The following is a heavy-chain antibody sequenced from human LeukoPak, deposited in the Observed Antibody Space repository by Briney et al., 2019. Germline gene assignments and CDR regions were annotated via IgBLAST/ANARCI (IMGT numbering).Heavy chain of an antibody. Sequence: SETLSLTCTVSGGSISSYYWSWIRQPPGKGLEWIGYIYYSGSTNYNSSFKSRVTISIDTSKNQFSLRLSSVTAADTAVYYCARGGPYSNYFDYWGQGTLVTVSS. J-gene: IGHJ4*02. V-gene: IGHV4-59*01. CDR3: ARGGPYSNYFDY. CDR2: IYYSGST. D-gene: IGHD4-11*01. CDR1: GGSISSYY.